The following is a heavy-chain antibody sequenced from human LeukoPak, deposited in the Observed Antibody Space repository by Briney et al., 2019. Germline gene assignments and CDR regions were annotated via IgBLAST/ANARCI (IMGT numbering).Heavy chain of an antibody. CDR1: GYTFTGYY. CDR2: INPNSGGT. CDR3: ALIAAAEINYYYYYGMDV. D-gene: IGHD6-13*01. Sequence: ASVKVSCKASGYTFTGYYMHWVRQAPGQGLEWMGRINPNSGGTNYAQKFQGRVTITADESTSTAYMELSSLRSEDTAVYYCALIAAAEINYYYYYGMDVWGQGTTVTVSS. V-gene: IGHV1-2*06. J-gene: IGHJ6*02.